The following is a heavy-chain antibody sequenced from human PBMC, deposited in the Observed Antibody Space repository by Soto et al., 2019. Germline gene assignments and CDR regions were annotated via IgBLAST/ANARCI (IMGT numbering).Heavy chain of an antibody. V-gene: IGHV4-4*07. Sequence: QVQLQESGPGLVKPSETLSLTCTVSGGSINSFYWTWIRQPAGKGLEWIGRIYSTGSTYYNPSLKSRVIMSEDTSKNHFSLDLSSVTAADTAIYYCARDEGYFYGSGSSQGYFQFWGQGTLVSVSS. CDR2: IYSTGST. CDR1: GGSINSFY. D-gene: IGHD3-10*01. J-gene: IGHJ1*01. CDR3: ARDEGYFYGSGSSQGYFQF.